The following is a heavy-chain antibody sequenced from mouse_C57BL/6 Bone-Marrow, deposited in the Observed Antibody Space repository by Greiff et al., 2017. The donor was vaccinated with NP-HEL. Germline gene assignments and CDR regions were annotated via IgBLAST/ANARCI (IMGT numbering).Heavy chain of an antibody. D-gene: IGHD2-3*01. J-gene: IGHJ1*03. Sequence: VKLMESGPGLVQPSQSLSITCTVSGFSLTSYGVHWVRQSPGKGLEWLGVIWSGGSTDYNAAFISRLSISKDNSKSQVFFKMNSLQADDTAIYYCARMDDGYYRYFDVWGTGTTVTVSS. CDR3: ARMDDGYYRYFDV. CDR1: GFSLTSYG. CDR2: IWSGGST. V-gene: IGHV2-2*01.